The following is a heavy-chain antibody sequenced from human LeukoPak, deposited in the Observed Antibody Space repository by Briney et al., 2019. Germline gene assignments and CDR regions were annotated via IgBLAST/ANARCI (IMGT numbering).Heavy chain of an antibody. Sequence: PSETLSLTCTVSGGSISSYYWSWIRQPPGKGLEWIGYIYYSGSTNYNPSLKSRVTISVDTSKNQFSLKLSSVTAADTAVYYCARGSVHCSGGSCYSDDNYYYYTPNYYMDVWGKGTTVTVSS. CDR3: ARGSVHCSGGSCYSDDNYYYYTPNYYMDV. CDR1: GGSISSYY. D-gene: IGHD2-15*01. J-gene: IGHJ6*03. CDR2: IYYSGST. V-gene: IGHV4-59*01.